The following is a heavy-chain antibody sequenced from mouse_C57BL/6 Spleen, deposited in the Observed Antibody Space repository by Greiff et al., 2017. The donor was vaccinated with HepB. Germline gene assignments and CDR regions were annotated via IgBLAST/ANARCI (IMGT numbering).Heavy chain of an antibody. CDR2: ISSGSSTI. J-gene: IGHJ4*01. CDR1: GFTFSDYG. Sequence: VESGGGLVKPGGSLKLSCAASGFTFSDYGMHWVRQAPEKGLEWVAYISSGSSTIYYADTVKGRFTISRDNAKNTLFLQMTSLRSEDTAMYYCARPGGGYSYAMDYWGQGTSVTVSS. V-gene: IGHV5-17*01. CDR3: ARPGGGYSYAMDY. D-gene: IGHD2-3*01.